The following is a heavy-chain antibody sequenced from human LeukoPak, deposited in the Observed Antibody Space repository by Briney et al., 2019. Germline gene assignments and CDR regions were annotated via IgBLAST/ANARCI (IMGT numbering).Heavy chain of an antibody. Sequence: GASVKVSCKASGGTFSSYAISWVRQAPGQGLEWMGGIIPIFGTANYAQKFQGRVTMTEDTSTDTAYMELSSLRSEDTAVYYCATDAGRGSYRLDAFDIWGQGTMVTVSS. CDR3: ATDAGRGSYRLDAFDI. CDR2: IIPIFGTA. V-gene: IGHV1-69*06. CDR1: GGTFSSYA. J-gene: IGHJ3*02. D-gene: IGHD1-26*01.